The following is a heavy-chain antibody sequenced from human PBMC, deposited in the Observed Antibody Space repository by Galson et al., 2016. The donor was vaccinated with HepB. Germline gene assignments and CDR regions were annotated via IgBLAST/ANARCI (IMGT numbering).Heavy chain of an antibody. V-gene: IGHV4-59*13. J-gene: IGHJ4*02. CDR2: IYHSAST. Sequence: SETLSLTCTVSGDSITNSYWSWIRQPPGKGLEWIGYIYHSASTSYNPSLRSRVTISVDTSKNQFSLRRSSVTAADTAVDYCARQVDYGDYIGTFDYWGQGTLVTVSS. D-gene: IGHD4-17*01. CDR1: GDSITNSY. CDR3: ARQVDYGDYIGTFDY.